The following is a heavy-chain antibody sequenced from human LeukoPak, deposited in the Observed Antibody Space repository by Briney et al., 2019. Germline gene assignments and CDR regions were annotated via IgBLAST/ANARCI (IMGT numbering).Heavy chain of an antibody. D-gene: IGHD3-10*01. V-gene: IGHV5-10-1*01. CDR1: GYSFTSYW. J-gene: IGHJ5*02. CDR3: ARWGITMVRGDDYNWFDP. Sequence: GESLRISCKGSGYSFTSYWISWVRQMPGKGLEWMGRIDPSDSYTNYSPSFQGHVTISADKSLSTAYLQWSSLKASDTAMYYCARWGITMVRGDDYNWFDPWGQGTLVTVSS. CDR2: IDPSDSYT.